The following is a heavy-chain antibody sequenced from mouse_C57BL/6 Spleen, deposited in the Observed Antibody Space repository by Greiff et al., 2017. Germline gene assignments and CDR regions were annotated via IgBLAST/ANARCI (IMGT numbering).Heavy chain of an antibody. CDR1: GYTFTDYY. J-gene: IGHJ1*03. Sequence: VQLQQSGAELVRPGASVKLSCKASGYTFTDYYINWVKQSPGQGLEWIARIYPGSGNPYYNEHVKGKATLTAEKSSSTAYMQLSSLTSEDSAVYFCARGGGYFDVWGTGTTVTVSS. CDR3: ARGGGYFDV. V-gene: IGHV1-76*01. CDR2: IYPGSGNP.